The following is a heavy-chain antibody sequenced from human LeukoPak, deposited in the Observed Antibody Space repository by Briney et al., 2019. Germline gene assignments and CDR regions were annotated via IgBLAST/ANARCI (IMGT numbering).Heavy chain of an antibody. CDR3: ARGTPVAGNEYFQH. J-gene: IGHJ1*01. CDR1: GGSLSGSRFH. D-gene: IGHD6-19*01. CDR2: LYSGRST. V-gene: IGHV4-39*07. Sequence: SETLSLTCSVSGGSLSGSRFHWGWVRQSPGKGLEWLGSLYSGRSTYQNPSLSSRVTISEDTSKNQFSLKLTSVTAADTAVYYCARGTPVAGNEYFQHWGQGSLVIVSS.